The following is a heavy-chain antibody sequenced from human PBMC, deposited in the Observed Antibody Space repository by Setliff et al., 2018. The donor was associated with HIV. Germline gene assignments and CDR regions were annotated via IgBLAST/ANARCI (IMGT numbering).Heavy chain of an antibody. J-gene: IGHJ3*02. CDR3: ARPRRPYSGSYYDGYDI. Sequence: GESLKISCKGSGYTFTNYWIGWVRQMPGKGLECMGIIYPGDSDTRYSPSFQGQVTISADKSISTAYLQWSSLKASDTAMFYCARPRRPYSGSYYDGYDIWGQGTMVTVSS. CDR1: GYTFTNYW. D-gene: IGHD1-26*01. CDR2: IYPGDSDT. V-gene: IGHV5-51*01.